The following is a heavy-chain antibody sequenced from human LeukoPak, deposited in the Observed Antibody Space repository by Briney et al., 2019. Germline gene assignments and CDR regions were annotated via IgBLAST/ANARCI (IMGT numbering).Heavy chain of an antibody. CDR3: VRGGTSGWYRD. CDR2: INTDGSYT. CDR1: GFTFSVCW. Sequence: PGGSLRLSCAASGFTFSVCWMHWVRQVPGKGLVWVSRINTDGSYTNYVDSMKGRFTISRDNAKNTLYLQMNSLSAEDTAVYYCVRGGTSGWYRDWGQGTLVTVSS. V-gene: IGHV3-74*01. J-gene: IGHJ4*02. D-gene: IGHD6-19*01.